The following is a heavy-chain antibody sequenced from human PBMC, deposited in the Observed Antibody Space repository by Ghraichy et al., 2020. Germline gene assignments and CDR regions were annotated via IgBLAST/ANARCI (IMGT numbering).Heavy chain of an antibody. Sequence: GGSLRLSCAASGFTFSSYSMNWVRQAPGKGLEWVSYISSSSCTIYYADSVKGRFTISRDNAKNSLYLQMNSLRDEDTAVYYCARDREYDRGYYGIDYWGQGTLVTVSS. CDR1: GFTFSSYS. D-gene: IGHD1-26*01. CDR2: ISSSSCTI. CDR3: ARDREYDRGYYGIDY. J-gene: IGHJ4*02. V-gene: IGHV3-48*02.